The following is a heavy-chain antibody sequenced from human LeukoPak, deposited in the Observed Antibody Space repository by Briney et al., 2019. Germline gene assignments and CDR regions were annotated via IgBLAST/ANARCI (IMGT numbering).Heavy chain of an antibody. J-gene: IGHJ4*02. CDR1: GFTFSSYG. V-gene: IGHV3-30*03. CDR2: ISFDGSNK. CDR3: ARDWRRNGGAHFDY. Sequence: GRSLRLSCAASGFTFSSYGMQWVRQAPGKGLEWVAVISFDGSNKYYADSVKGRFIVSRDNSKNTLYLQMNSLKTEDTAVYYCARDWRRNGGAHFDYWGQGTLVTVSS. D-gene: IGHD1-14*01.